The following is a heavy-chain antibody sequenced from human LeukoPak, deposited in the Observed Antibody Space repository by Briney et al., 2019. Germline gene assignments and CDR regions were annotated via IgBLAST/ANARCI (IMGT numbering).Heavy chain of an antibody. CDR2: LDHRGST. D-gene: IGHD1-26*01. J-gene: IGHJ4*02. CDR1: GYSISSGFY. CDR3: ARDRAGATDFDY. Sequence: PSETLSLTCSVSGYSISSGFYWAWIRQPLGKGLEWIGSLDHRGSTFHNPSLKSRVTMSLDTSRNHFPLTLISVTAADTAVYYCARDRAGATDFDYWGQGTLDTVSS. V-gene: IGHV4-38-2*02.